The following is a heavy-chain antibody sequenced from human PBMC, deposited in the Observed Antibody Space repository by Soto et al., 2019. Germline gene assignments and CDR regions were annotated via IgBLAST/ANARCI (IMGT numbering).Heavy chain of an antibody. CDR3: ASSGTNYYYYGMDV. D-gene: IGHD1-1*01. CDR1: GFTFTSYV. V-gene: IGHV1-18*01. J-gene: IGHJ6*02. CDR2: ISAYNGNT. Sequence: APVKVSCKASGFTFTSYVISWGRQAPGQGLEWMGWISAYNGNTNYAQKLQGRVTMTTDTSTSTAYMELRSLRSDDTAVYYCASSGTNYYYYGMDVWGQGTTVTVSS.